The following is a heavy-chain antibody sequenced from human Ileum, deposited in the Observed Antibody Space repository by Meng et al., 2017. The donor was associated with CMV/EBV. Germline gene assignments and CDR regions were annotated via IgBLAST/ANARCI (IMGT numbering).Heavy chain of an antibody. CDR3: ARVHCSSTSCYNGKDV. D-gene: IGHD2-2*02. CDR1: GGSISSYY. Sequence: SETLSLTCTVSGGSISSYYWSWIRQPPGKGLEWIGYIYYSGSTNYNPSLKSRVIISVDTSKNQFSLKLSSVTAADTAVYYCARVHCSSTSCYNGKDVWGQGTTVTVSS. J-gene: IGHJ6*02. CDR2: IYYSGST. V-gene: IGHV4-59*01.